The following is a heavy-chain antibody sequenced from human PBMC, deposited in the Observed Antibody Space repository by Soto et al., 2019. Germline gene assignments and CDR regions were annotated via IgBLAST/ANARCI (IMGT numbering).Heavy chain of an antibody. J-gene: IGHJ4*02. Sequence: PSETLSLTCTVSGGSISSGDYYWSWIRQPPGKGLEWIGYIYYSGSTYYNPSLKSRVTISVDTSKNQFSLKLSSVTAADTAVYYCASDRNGGYGTRTLITIWGQGTLVTVSP. CDR1: GGSISSGDYY. D-gene: IGHD3-3*01. CDR3: ASDRNGGYGTRTLITI. V-gene: IGHV4-30-4*01. CDR2: IYYSGST.